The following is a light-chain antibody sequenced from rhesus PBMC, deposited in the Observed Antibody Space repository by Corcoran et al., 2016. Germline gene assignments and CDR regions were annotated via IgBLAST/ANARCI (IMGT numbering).Light chain of an antibody. Sequence: DIQMTQSPSSLSASVGDTVTITCRASQGINNYLSWYQQKPGKAPKPLIYYGSSLETGVPSRFSGIGSGTDYTLTISSLQPEDIATYYCQQYNNSPLTFGGGTKVEIK. V-gene: IGKV1-66*01. CDR3: QQYNNSPLT. CDR2: YGS. CDR1: QGINNY. J-gene: IGKJ4*01.